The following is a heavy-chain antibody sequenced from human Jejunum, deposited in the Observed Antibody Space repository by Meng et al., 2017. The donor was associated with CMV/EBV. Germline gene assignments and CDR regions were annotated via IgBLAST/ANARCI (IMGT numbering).Heavy chain of an antibody. CDR3: ARNYYGSGPLVFDI. V-gene: IGHV4-59*01. J-gene: IGHJ3*02. Sequence: VSGGSISGYYWSGLRQPPGKGLEWIGDIYYTGSTTYNPSLKSRITISVDTSKNQFSLKLSSVTAADTAVYYCARNYYGSGPLVFDIWGQGRMVTVSS. CDR2: IYYTGST. D-gene: IGHD3-10*01. CDR1: GGSISGYY.